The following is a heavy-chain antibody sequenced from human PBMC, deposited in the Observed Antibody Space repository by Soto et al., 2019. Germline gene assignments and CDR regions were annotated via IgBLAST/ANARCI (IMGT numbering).Heavy chain of an antibody. D-gene: IGHD4-17*01. Sequence: GASVKVSCKVSGYTLTELSMHWVRQAPGKGLEWMGGFDPEDGETIYAQKFQGRVTMTEDTSTDTAYMELSSLRSEDTAVYYCATTGLGYYYYYYRMDVWGQGTTVTVSS. CDR1: GYTLTELS. V-gene: IGHV1-24*01. J-gene: IGHJ6*02. CDR2: FDPEDGET. CDR3: ATTGLGYYYYYYRMDV.